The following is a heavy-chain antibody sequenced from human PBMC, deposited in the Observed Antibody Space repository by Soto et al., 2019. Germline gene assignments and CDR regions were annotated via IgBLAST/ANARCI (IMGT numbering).Heavy chain of an antibody. CDR1: GFTFSNYA. V-gene: IGHV3-23*01. CDR2: ISGSGGST. J-gene: IGHJ4*02. D-gene: IGHD1-1*01. CDR3: ARGAPGLDY. Sequence: GGSLRLSCAASGFTFSNYAVTWVRQAPGKGLEWVSTISGSGGSTYYADSVKGRFTISRDNAKNSLYLQMNSLRAEDTAVYYCARGAPGLDYWGQGTLVTVSS.